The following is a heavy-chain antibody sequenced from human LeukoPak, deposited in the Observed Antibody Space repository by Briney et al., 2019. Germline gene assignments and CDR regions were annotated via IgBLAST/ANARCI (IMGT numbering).Heavy chain of an antibody. V-gene: IGHV3-23*01. D-gene: IGHD1-1*01. CDR3: AKDGRASWFDP. CDR1: GFTFSTYA. CDR2: ISGSGVST. Sequence: GGSLRLSCAASGFTFSTYAMSWVRQAPGKGLEWVSAISGSGVSTYYADSVKGRFTISRDNSKNMMYLQMDSLRAEDTAVYYCAKDGRASWFDPRGQGNLVTVSS. J-gene: IGHJ5*02.